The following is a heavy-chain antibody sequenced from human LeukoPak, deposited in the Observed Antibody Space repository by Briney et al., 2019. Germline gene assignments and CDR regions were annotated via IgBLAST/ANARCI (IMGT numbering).Heavy chain of an antibody. CDR2: ISASSSAI. CDR1: GFSLGDFA. D-gene: IGHD1-26*01. V-gene: IGHV3-48*01. J-gene: IGHJ4*02. Sequence: GGSLRLSCVASGFSLGDFAMDWVRQAPGKGLEWVSYISASSSAIFYGDSVKGRFTISRDNAKNSLFLQMDNLRAEDTAVYYCARGAGRVGSNFDFWGQGTLVTVSS. CDR3: ARGAGRVGSNFDF.